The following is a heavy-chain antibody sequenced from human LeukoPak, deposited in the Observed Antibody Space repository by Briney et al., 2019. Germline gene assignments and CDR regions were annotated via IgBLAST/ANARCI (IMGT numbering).Heavy chain of an antibody. CDR2: IYPDDSDT. CDR1: GYTFSSYW. CDR3: ARLGYDSSGYYRGNFDY. V-gene: IGHV5-51*01. D-gene: IGHD3-22*01. J-gene: IGHJ4*02. Sequence: GESLKISCKGSGYTFSSYWIGWVRQMPGKGLEWMGIIYPDDSDTRYSPSFQGQVTISADKSISTAYLQWSSLKASDTAMYYCARLGYDSSGYYRGNFDYWGQGTPVTVSS.